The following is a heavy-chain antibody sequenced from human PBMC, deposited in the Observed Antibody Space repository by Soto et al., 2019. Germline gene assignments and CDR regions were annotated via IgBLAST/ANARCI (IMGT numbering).Heavy chain of an antibody. Sequence: ASVKVSCKASGYTFTSYGISWVRQAPGQGLEWMGWISAYNGNTNYAQKLQGRVTMTTDTSTSTAYMELRSLRSDDTAVYYCAAGPILRSRELYGMDVWGQGTTVTVSS. V-gene: IGHV1-18*01. J-gene: IGHJ6*02. D-gene: IGHD3-3*01. CDR2: ISAYNGNT. CDR3: AAGPILRSRELYGMDV. CDR1: GYTFTSYG.